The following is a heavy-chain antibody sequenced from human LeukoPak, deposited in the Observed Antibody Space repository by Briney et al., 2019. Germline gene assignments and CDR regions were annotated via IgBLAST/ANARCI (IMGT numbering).Heavy chain of an antibody. CDR1: GVSISSYY. CDR3: ARAAALGVGTIFGVAPNGYWFDP. CDR2: IYYSGST. J-gene: IGHJ5*02. D-gene: IGHD3-3*01. V-gene: IGHV4-59*01. Sequence: SETLSLTCTVSGVSISSYYWSWIRQPPGKGLEWIGDIYYSGSTNYNPSLKSRVTISVDTSKNQFSLKLSSVTAADTAVYYCARAAALGVGTIFGVAPNGYWFDPWGQGTLVTVSS.